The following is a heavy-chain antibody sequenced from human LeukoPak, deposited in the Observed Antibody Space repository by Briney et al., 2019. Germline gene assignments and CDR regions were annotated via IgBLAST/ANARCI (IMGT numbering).Heavy chain of an antibody. D-gene: IGHD4-17*01. CDR2: IKRDGSER. CDR3: ARDRRHPYGAFDI. J-gene: IGHJ3*02. V-gene: IGHV3-7*03. Sequence: GGGLRLSRAFSGFTFGNYWMSWVRQPPGRGREWVANIKRDGSERYYVDSVKGRFTISRDNAKNSLYLQMNSLRAEDTAVYYCARDRRHPYGAFDIWGQGTMVTVSS. CDR1: GFTFGNYW.